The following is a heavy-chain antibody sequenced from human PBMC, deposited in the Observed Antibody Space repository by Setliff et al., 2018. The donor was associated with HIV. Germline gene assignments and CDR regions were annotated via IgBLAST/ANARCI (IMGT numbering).Heavy chain of an antibody. CDR1: GFTFSSYG. D-gene: IGHD1-7*01. J-gene: IGHJ4*02. Sequence: PGGSLRLSCAASGFTFSSYGMHWVRQAPGKGLEWVAVIWYDGSNKYYADSVKGRFTISRDNSKNTLYLQMSSLRAEDTAVYYCARVTGTTVFHYWGQGTLVTVSS. CDR3: ARVTGTTVFHY. V-gene: IGHV3-33*01. CDR2: IWYDGSNK.